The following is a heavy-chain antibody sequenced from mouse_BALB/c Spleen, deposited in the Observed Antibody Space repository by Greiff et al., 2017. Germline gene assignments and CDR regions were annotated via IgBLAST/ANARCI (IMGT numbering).Heavy chain of an antibody. Sequence: EVKLVESGPGLVKPSQSLSLTCTVTGYSITSDYAWNWIRQFPGNKLEWMGYISYSGSTSYNPSLKSRISITRDTSKNQFFLQLNSVTTEDTATYYCARRSYSDYWGQGTTLTVSS. J-gene: IGHJ2*01. CDR1: GYSITSDYA. D-gene: IGHD2-12*01. V-gene: IGHV3-2*02. CDR3: ARRSYSDY. CDR2: ISYSGST.